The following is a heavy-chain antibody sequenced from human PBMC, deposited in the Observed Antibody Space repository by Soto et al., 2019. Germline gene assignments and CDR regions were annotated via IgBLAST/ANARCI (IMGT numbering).Heavy chain of an antibody. CDR3: AKYVGYYESSGYGACDY. Sequence: GGSLRLSCAASGFTFSSYAMSWVRQAPGKGLEWVSAISGSGGSTYYADSVKGRFTISRDNSKNTLYLQMNSLRAEDTAVYYWAKYVGYYESSGYGACDYWGQGTLVTVSS. CDR1: GFTFSSYA. V-gene: IGHV3-23*01. J-gene: IGHJ4*02. D-gene: IGHD3-22*01. CDR2: ISGSGGST.